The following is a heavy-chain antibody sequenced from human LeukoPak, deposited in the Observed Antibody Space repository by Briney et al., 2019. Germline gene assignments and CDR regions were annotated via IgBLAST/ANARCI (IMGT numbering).Heavy chain of an antibody. CDR3: ASPYSSGWYSFDY. V-gene: IGHV3-66*01. D-gene: IGHD6-19*01. CDR2: IYSGGST. Sequence: PGGSLRLSCAASGFTVSRNYVSWVRQSPGKGLEWLSDIYSGGSTYYADSVKGRFTISRDNSKNTLYLQMNSLRAEDTAVYYCASPYSSGWYSFDYWGQGTLVTVSS. CDR1: GFTVSRNY. J-gene: IGHJ4*02.